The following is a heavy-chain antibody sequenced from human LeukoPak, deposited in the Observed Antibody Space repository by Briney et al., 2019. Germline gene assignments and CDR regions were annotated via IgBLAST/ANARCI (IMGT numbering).Heavy chain of an antibody. D-gene: IGHD2-21*02. J-gene: IGHJ4*02. V-gene: IGHV1-69*13. Sequence: SVKVSCKASGGTFSNYAFSWVRQAPGQGLEWMGGIIPIFGTTNYAQKFQGRVTITADESTTTAYMELSSLRSEDTAVYYCAANGYCGTDCYYYFDYWSQGTLVTASS. CDR2: IIPIFGTT. CDR3: AANGYCGTDCYYYFDY. CDR1: GGTFSNYA.